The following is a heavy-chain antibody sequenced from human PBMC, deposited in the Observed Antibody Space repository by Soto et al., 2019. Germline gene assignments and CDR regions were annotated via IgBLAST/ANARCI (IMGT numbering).Heavy chain of an antibody. CDR3: ARDDVLCDGGRCYGIPLDE. V-gene: IGHV3-66*01. Sequence: GESLRLSCAASGFTVSSKYMTWVRQAPRKGLEWVSLNQSGGTTFYADSVKGRFTISRDTSENTLQLQMDSLRVEDTAVYYCARDDVLCDGGRCYGIPLDEWGKGTRVTVSS. CDR2: NQSGGTT. D-gene: IGHD2-15*01. CDR1: GFTVSSKY. J-gene: IGHJ6*04.